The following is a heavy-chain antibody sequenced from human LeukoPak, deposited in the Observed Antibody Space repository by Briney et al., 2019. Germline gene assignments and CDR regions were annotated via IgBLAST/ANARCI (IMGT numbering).Heavy chain of an antibody. J-gene: IGHJ4*02. CDR2: MNPNSGNT. Sequence: ASVKVSCKASGYTFTSYDINWVRQATGQGLEWMGWMNPNSGNTGYAQKFQGRVTMTRSASINTAYLELSSLTSDDTAVYYCARSSVGARRRIDYWGQGTLVTVSS. CDR3: ARSSVGARRRIDY. V-gene: IGHV1-8*01. CDR1: GYTFTSYD. D-gene: IGHD1-26*01.